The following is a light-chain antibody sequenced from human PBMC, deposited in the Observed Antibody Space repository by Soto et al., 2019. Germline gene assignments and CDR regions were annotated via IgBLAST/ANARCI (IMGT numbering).Light chain of an antibody. CDR2: TAS. CDR3: LQDYNYPRT. J-gene: IGKJ1*01. V-gene: IGKV1-6*01. Sequence: IQMTQSPSSMSASVGDRVTITCQASQDIGIDLGWYQQKPGKAPSLLISTASTLESGVPARFSGSGSGTYFTLTISSLQPEDFATYFCLQDYNYPRTFGQGTQVEV. CDR1: QDIGID.